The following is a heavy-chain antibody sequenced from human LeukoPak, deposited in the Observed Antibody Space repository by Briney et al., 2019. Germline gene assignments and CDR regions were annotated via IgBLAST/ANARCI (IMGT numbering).Heavy chain of an antibody. CDR3: ARESIAAY. Sequence: GGSLRLSCAASGFTFDDYAMHWARQAPGKGLEWVSGISWNSGSIGYADSVKGRFTISRDNAKNSLYLQMNSLRAEDTAVYYCARESIAAYWGQGTLVTVSA. J-gene: IGHJ4*02. V-gene: IGHV3-9*01. D-gene: IGHD6-6*01. CDR1: GFTFDDYA. CDR2: ISWNSGSI.